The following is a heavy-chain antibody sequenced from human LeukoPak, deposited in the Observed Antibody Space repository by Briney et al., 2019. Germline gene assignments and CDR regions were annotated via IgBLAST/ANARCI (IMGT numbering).Heavy chain of an antibody. CDR3: ATQRSLYSSSYYGMDV. J-gene: IGHJ6*02. CDR1: GGSISSYY. CDR2: IYYSGST. V-gene: IGHV4-59*01. D-gene: IGHD6-6*01. Sequence: PSETLSLTCTVSGGSISSYYWSWIRQPPGKGLEWIGYIYYSGSTNYNPSLKSRVTISVDTSKNQFSLKLSSVTAADTAVYYCATQRSLYSSSYYGMDVWGQGTTVTVSS.